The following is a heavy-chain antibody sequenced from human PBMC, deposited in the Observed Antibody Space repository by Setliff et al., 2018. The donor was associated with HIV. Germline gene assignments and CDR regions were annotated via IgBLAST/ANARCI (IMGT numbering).Heavy chain of an antibody. V-gene: IGHV4-61*09. CDR1: GDSISSGRYY. Sequence: SETLSLTCTVSGDSISSGRYYWSWIRQPAGKGLEWIGHIYTSGKTHYSPSLKSRITISADTSKNQLSLNLSSVTAADTAVYYCARAAYSGTYLWEPATDLWGRGTLVTVSS. CDR2: IYTSGKT. CDR3: ARAAYSGTYLWEPATDL. D-gene: IGHD1-26*01. J-gene: IGHJ2*01.